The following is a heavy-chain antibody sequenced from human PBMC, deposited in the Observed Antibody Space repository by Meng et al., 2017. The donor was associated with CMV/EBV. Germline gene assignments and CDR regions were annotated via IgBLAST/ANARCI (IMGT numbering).Heavy chain of an antibody. CDR3: ARHGGGYFDY. Sequence: SGPTLVKPTQTLTLTCTFSGFLLSTSGVGGVWIRQPPGKALEWIAITYWNDDKRYSPSLKSRLTITKDTSKNQVVLTMTNMDPVDTATYYCARHGGGYFDYWGQGTLVTVSS. CDR1: GFLLSTSGVG. V-gene: IGHV2-5*01. D-gene: IGHD3-10*01. CDR2: TYWNDDK. J-gene: IGHJ4*02.